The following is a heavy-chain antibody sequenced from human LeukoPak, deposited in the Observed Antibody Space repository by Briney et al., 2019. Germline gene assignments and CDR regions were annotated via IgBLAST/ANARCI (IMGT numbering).Heavy chain of an antibody. Sequence: GSLRLSCAASGFTFISYSMNLVRQPPGKWLEGIGEINHSGSTNYNPSLKSRVTISVDTSKNQFSLKLSSVTAADTAVYYCARGRGWLQSKRFDYWGQGTLVTVSS. CDR1: GFTFISYS. J-gene: IGHJ4*02. V-gene: IGHV4-34*01. D-gene: IGHD5-24*01. CDR2: INHSGST. CDR3: ARGRGWLQSKRFDY.